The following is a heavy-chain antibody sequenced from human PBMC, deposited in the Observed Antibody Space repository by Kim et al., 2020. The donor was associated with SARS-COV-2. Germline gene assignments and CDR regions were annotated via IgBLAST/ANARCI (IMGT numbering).Heavy chain of an antibody. CDR3: ARDGEGYKQWLVRKIGYNWFDP. CDR1: GFTFSSYA. J-gene: IGHJ5*02. V-gene: IGHV3-30*04. CDR2: ISYDGSNK. Sequence: GGSLRLSCAASGFTFSSYAMHWVRQAPGKGLEWVAVISYDGSNKYYADSVKGRFTISRDNSKNTLYLQMNSLRAEDTAVYYCARDGEGYKQWLVRKIGYNWFDPWGQGTLVTVSS. D-gene: IGHD6-19*01.